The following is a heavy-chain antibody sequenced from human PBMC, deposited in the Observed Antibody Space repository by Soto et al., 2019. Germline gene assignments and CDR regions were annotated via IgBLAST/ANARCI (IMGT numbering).Heavy chain of an antibody. CDR2: VYATGTS. J-gene: IGHJ5*02. CDR3: VRDGSKTLRDCFDP. V-gene: IGHV4-4*07. CDR1: GGSMSKFY. Sequence: PSETLSLTCSVSGGSMSKFYGSWIRKTAGKGLEWMGRVYATGTSDDNPSLRSRIAMSVDISKKTFSLRLRSVTTADTGVYYCVRDGSKTLRDCFDPWGQGILVTVSS. D-gene: IGHD4-17*01.